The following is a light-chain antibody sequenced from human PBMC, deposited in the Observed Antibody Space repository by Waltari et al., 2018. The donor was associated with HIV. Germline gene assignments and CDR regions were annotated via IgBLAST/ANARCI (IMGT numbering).Light chain of an antibody. CDR1: QSVSSN. J-gene: IGKJ4*01. CDR3: QQYNNWPPELT. Sequence: EIVMTQSPATLSVSPGERVTLSCRASQSVSSNLAWYQQKPGQAPRLLIYGASTRATGIPARFSGSGSGTEFTLTISSLQFEDFAVYYCQQYNNWPPELTFGGGTKVEIK. CDR2: GAS. V-gene: IGKV3-15*01.